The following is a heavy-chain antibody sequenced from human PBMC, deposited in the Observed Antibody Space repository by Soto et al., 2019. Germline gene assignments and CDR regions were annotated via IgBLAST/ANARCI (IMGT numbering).Heavy chain of an antibody. CDR2: IIPIFGTA. J-gene: IGHJ4*02. Sequence: QVQLVQSGAEVKKPGSSVKVSCKASGGTFSSYAISWVRQAPGQGLEWMGGIIPIFGTANYAQKFHGRVTINADKSTSIAYMALSSLRSEDTAVYYCASPGGLYSSGWYGGDFDYWGQGTLVTVAS. CDR1: GGTFSSYA. V-gene: IGHV1-69*06. D-gene: IGHD6-19*01. CDR3: ASPGGLYSSGWYGGDFDY.